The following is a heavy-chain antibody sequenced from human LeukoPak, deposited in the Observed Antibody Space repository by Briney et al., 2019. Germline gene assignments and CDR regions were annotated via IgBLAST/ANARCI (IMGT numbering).Heavy chain of an antibody. CDR1: GYTFTSYA. CDR2: INAGNGNT. D-gene: IGHD6-19*01. V-gene: IGHV1-3*01. Sequence: GASVKVSCKASGYTFTSYAMHWVRQAPGQRLEWMGWINAGNGNTKYSQKFQGRVTITRDTSASTAYMELSSLRSEDTAVYYCASSGVSSGWYGSLDYWGQGTLVTVSS. CDR3: ASSGVSSGWYGSLDY. J-gene: IGHJ4*02.